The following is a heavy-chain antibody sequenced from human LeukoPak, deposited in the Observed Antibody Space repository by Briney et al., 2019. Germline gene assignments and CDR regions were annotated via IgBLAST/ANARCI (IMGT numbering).Heavy chain of an antibody. Sequence: PSETLSLTCTVSGGSISSYYWSWIRQPPGKGLEWIGYIYNSGSTNYNPSLKSRVTISVDTSKNQFSLKLSSVTAADTAVYYCARHGASVIAARQGFDYWGQGTLVTVSS. V-gene: IGHV4-59*08. CDR3: ARHGASVIAARQGFDY. CDR1: GGSISSYY. D-gene: IGHD6-6*01. CDR2: IYNSGST. J-gene: IGHJ4*02.